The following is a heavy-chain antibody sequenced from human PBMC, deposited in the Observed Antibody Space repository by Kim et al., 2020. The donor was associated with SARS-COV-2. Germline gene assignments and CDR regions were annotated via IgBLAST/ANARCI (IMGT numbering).Heavy chain of an antibody. D-gene: IGHD3-10*01. Sequence: GGSRRLSCAASGFTFNSHTMTWVRQAPGMGLEWVSTISDNGGTTYYADSVKGRVTISRDNSKNILYLQMNSLRAEDTAIYYCSGYYYGSGSYYRSIDYWG. V-gene: IGHV3-23*01. J-gene: IGHJ4*01. CDR2: ISDNGGTT. CDR1: GFTFNSHT. CDR3: SGYYYGSGSYYRSIDY.